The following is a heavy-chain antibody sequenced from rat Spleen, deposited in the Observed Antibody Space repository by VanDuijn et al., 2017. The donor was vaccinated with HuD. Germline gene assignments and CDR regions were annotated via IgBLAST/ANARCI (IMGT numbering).Heavy chain of an antibody. CDR3: TRVHNYYFDY. V-gene: IGHV5-22*01. Sequence: EVQLVESDGGLVQPGRSLKLSCAASGFTFSDYYMAWVRQAPTKGLEWVATISYEGSSTYYGDSVKGRFTISRDNAKSTLYLQMNSLRSEDTATYYCTRVHNYYFDYWGQGVMVTVSS. CDR1: GFTFSDYY. J-gene: IGHJ2*01. CDR2: ISYEGSST. D-gene: IGHD1-10*01.